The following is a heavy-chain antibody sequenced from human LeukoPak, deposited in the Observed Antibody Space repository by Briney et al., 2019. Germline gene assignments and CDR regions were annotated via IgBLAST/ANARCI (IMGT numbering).Heavy chain of an antibody. D-gene: IGHD6-13*01. V-gene: IGHV3-23*01. CDR1: GFTFSSYT. J-gene: IGHJ4*02. CDR2: ISGSGVGT. Sequence: GGSLRLSCAASGFTFSSYTMNWVRQAPGKGLEWVSAISGSGVGTYYADSVKGRFTISRDNSWNTLYLQMSSLRAEDTAVYYCAKDMTPLRPSSWYYFDYWGQGTLVTVSS. CDR3: AKDMTPLRPSSWYYFDY.